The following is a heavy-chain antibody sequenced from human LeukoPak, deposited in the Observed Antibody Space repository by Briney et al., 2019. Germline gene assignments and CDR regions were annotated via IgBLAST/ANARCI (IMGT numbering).Heavy chain of an antibody. CDR1: GGSFSGYY. Sequence: SETLSLTCVVYGGSFSGYYWSWIRQPPGKGLEWIGEINHSGSTNYNPSLKSRVTISVDTSKNQFSLKLSSVTAADTAVYYCARRARLWFGEPYSNWFDPWGQGTLVTVSS. CDR3: ARRARLWFGEPYSNWFDP. D-gene: IGHD3-10*01. CDR2: INHSGST. J-gene: IGHJ5*02. V-gene: IGHV4-34*01.